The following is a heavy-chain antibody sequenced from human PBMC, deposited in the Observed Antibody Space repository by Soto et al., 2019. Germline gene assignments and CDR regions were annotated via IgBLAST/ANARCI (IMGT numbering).Heavy chain of an antibody. CDR2: IKQDGSEK. D-gene: IGHD3-9*01. CDR3: ARVKYDILTGYTTYYYYMDV. CDR1: GFTFSSYW. V-gene: IGHV3-7*04. Sequence: GGSLRLSCAASGFTFSSYWMSWVRQAPGKGVEWVANIKQDGSEKYYVDSVKGRFTISRDNAKNSLYLQMNSLRAEDTAVYYCARVKYDILTGYTTYYYYMDVWGKGTTVTVSS. J-gene: IGHJ6*03.